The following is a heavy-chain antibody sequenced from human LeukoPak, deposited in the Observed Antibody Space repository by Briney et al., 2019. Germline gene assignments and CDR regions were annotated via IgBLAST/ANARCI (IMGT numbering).Heavy chain of an antibody. CDR3: ARDRCSSTSCYVTY. J-gene: IGHJ4*02. CDR1: GFSFSNYE. Sequence: GGSLRLSCAASGFSFSNYEMNWVRQAPGKGLEWVSHISSGGGSIYYADSVKGRFTISRDNAKNSLYLQMNSLRAEDTAVYYCARDRCSSTSCYVTYWGQGTLVTVSS. CDR2: ISSGGGSI. D-gene: IGHD2-2*01. V-gene: IGHV3-48*03.